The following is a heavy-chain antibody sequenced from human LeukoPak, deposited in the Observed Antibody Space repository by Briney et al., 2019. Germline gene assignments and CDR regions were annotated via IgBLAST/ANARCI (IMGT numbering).Heavy chain of an antibody. Sequence: PGGSLRLSCAASAFTVSSNDMSWVRQPPGKGLEWVSVIYSGGTTFYADSVKGRFTISRDNSKNTQYLQMNSLRADDTAVYYCAKLKGWYGEGYFDYWGQGTVVTVSS. CDR2: IYSGGTT. D-gene: IGHD3-10*01. CDR1: AFTVSSND. J-gene: IGHJ4*02. V-gene: IGHV3-53*01. CDR3: AKLKGWYGEGYFDY.